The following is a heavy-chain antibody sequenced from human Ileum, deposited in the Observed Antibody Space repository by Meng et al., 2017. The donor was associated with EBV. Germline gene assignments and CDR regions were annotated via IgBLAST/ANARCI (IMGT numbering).Heavy chain of an antibody. CDR1: GGSISIYY. Sequence: QVERQGSDTGVVNPSESLSLTCTVSGGSISIYYWSWIRQPPGKGLEWIGYIYYSGSTNYNPSLKSRVTISVDTSKNQFSLNLSSVTAADTAVYYCARGGWSLDYWGQGTLVTVSS. CDR2: IYYSGST. J-gene: IGHJ4*02. D-gene: IGHD2-15*01. V-gene: IGHV4-59*08. CDR3: ARGGWSLDY.